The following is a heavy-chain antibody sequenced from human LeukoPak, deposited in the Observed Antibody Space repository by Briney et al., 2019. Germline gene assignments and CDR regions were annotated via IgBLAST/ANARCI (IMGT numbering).Heavy chain of an antibody. V-gene: IGHV4-59*12. CDR1: GGSISSYY. CDR2: IYYSGST. J-gene: IGHJ4*02. Sequence: PSETLSLTCTVSGGSISSYYWSWIRQPPGKGLEWIGYIYYSGSTNYNPSLKSRVTISVDTSKNQFSLKLSSVTAADTAVYYCARWGAAAGAYYFDYWGQGTLVTVSS. CDR3: ARWGAAAGAYYFDY. D-gene: IGHD6-13*01.